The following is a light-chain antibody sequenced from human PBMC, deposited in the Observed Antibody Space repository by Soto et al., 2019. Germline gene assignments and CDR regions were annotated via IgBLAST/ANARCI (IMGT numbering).Light chain of an antibody. V-gene: IGLV1-47*02. J-gene: IGLJ7*01. Sequence: QSVLTQPPSASGTPGQRVTISCSGSGSSVGSNYVYWYQQLPGTAPKLLIYSNIQRPSGVPDRFSGSKSGTSASLAISGLRSEDEADYYCASWDDSLSGWVFGGGTQRTVL. CDR3: ASWDDSLSGWV. CDR1: GSSVGSNY. CDR2: SNI.